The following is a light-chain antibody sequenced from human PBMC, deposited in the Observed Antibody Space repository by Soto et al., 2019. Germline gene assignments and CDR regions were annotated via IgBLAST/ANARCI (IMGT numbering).Light chain of an antibody. J-gene: IGKJ2*01. V-gene: IGKV3-20*01. CDR1: QSVSSSY. CDR3: QQYGSSPPYT. CDR2: GAS. Sequence: EIVLTQSPGTLSLSTGERATLSCRASQSVSSSYLLWYQQKPGQAPRLLIYGASSRATGIPDRFSGSGSGTDFPLTISRLEPEDFAVYYCQQYGSSPPYTFGQGTKLEIK.